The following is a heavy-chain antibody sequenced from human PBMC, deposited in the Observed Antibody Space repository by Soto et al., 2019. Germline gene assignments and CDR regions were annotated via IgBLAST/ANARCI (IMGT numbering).Heavy chain of an antibody. CDR3: AKTIDYDFWSGYYRSTGMDV. CDR1: GFTFSSYA. Sequence: PGGSLRLSCAASGFTFSSYAMSWVRQAPGKGLEWVSAISGSGGSTYYADSVKGRFTISRDNSKNTLYLQMNSLRAEDTAVYYCAKTIDYDFWSGYYRSTGMDVWGQGTTVTVSS. D-gene: IGHD3-3*01. J-gene: IGHJ6*02. CDR2: ISGSGGST. V-gene: IGHV3-23*01.